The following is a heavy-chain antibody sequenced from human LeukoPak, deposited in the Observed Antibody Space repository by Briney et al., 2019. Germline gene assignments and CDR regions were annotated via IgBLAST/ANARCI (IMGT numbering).Heavy chain of an antibody. Sequence: PGRSLRLSCAASGFTFSSYGMHWVRQAPGKGLEWVADIWYDGSDKYYADSVKGRFTISRDNSKNTLYLQMNSLRVEDTAVYYCARVLGDSGWYLGWFDPWGQGTLVTVSS. D-gene: IGHD6-19*01. CDR2: IWYDGSDK. CDR1: GFTFSSYG. CDR3: ARVLGDSGWYLGWFDP. J-gene: IGHJ5*02. V-gene: IGHV3-33*01.